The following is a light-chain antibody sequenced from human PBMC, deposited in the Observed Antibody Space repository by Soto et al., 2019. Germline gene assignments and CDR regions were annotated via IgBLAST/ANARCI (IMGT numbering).Light chain of an antibody. CDR2: AAS. V-gene: IGKV1D-12*01. Sequence: DIQMTQSPSSVSASVGDRVTITCRASQGIRSWLGWYQQRPGKAPKLLISAASSLQSAVPSRFSGSGSGTDITLTISSLQPHDFATYYCQQSDTFPATFGGGTKVQIK. CDR3: QQSDTFPAT. J-gene: IGKJ4*01. CDR1: QGIRSW.